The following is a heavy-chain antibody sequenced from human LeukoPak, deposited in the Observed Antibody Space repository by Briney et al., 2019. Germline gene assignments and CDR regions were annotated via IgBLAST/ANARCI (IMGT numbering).Heavy chain of an antibody. CDR3: AKDNGPKSALDL. CDR2: ISWNSANI. V-gene: IGHV3-9*01. CDR1: GFSIDDYA. Sequence: GRSLRLSCAASGFSIDDYAIHWVRQPPGKGLEWVSGISWNSANIGYADSIKGRFTISRDNAKNSVDLQIDSLRAEDTALHYCAKDNGPKSALDLWGQGTVVIVSS. D-gene: IGHD4-17*01. J-gene: IGHJ3*01.